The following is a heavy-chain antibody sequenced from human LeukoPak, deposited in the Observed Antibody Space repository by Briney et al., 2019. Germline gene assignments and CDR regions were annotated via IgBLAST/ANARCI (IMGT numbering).Heavy chain of an antibody. Sequence: SETLSLTCAVYNGSFSGYYWSWIRQSPGKGLEWIGEVSHGGDTNHNPSLRSRVTISVDTSKNHFSLNLRSVTAADTAVYNCARAAWNGGGGFDPWGQGTLVTVSS. V-gene: IGHV4-34*01. CDR1: NGSFSGYY. CDR3: ARAAWNGGGGFDP. J-gene: IGHJ5*02. CDR2: VSHGGDT. D-gene: IGHD3-16*01.